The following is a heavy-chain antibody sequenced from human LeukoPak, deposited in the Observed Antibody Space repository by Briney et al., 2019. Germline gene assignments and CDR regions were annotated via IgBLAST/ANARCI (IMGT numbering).Heavy chain of an antibody. Sequence: RASVKVSCKASGYIFTSYGFSWVRQAPGQGLEWMGWISAYNGNTNYAQRLQGRVTMTTDTSTFTAYMELRSLRSDDTAVYYCARDLLPRSHFGFDYWGQGTLVTVSS. CDR2: ISAYNGNT. CDR1: GYIFTSYG. V-gene: IGHV1-18*01. D-gene: IGHD3-16*01. CDR3: ARDLLPRSHFGFDY. J-gene: IGHJ4*02.